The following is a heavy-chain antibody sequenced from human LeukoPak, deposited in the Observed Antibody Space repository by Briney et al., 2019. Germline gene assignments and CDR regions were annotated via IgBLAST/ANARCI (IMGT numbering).Heavy chain of an antibody. J-gene: IGHJ4*02. CDR2: IRYDGSKK. D-gene: IGHD3-22*01. Sequence: GGSLRLSCAASGFTFSSYGMHWVRQAPGKGLEWVAFIRYDGSKKYNADSVKGRFTISRDNSKNTLYLQMNSLRAEDTAVYYCAKGGYYYDSSGHNYFEYWGQGTLVTVSS. CDR1: GFTFSSYG. CDR3: AKGGYYYDSSGHNYFEY. V-gene: IGHV3-30*02.